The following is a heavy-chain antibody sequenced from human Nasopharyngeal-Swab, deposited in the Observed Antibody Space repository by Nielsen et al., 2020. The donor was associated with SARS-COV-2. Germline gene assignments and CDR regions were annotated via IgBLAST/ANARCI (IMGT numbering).Heavy chain of an antibody. D-gene: IGHD3-3*01. J-gene: IGHJ3*02. V-gene: IGHV1-3*01. CDR2: INAGNGNT. Sequence: ASVKVSCKASGYTFTSYAMHWVRQAPGQRLEWMGWINAGNGNTKYSQKFQGRVTITRDTSASTAYMELSSLRSEDTAVYYCARDVSRITIFGVVIEDAFDIWGQGTMVTVSS. CDR3: ARDVSRITIFGVVIEDAFDI. CDR1: GYTFTSYA.